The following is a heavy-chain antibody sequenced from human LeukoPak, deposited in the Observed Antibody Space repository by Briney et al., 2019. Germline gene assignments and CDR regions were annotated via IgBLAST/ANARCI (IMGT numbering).Heavy chain of an antibody. CDR2: ISYDGSNK. CDR3: ARDLTGTTFFYFDY. D-gene: IGHD1-1*01. CDR1: GFTFSSYG. V-gene: IGHV3-30-3*01. Sequence: PGGSLRLSCAASGFTFSSYGMHWVRKAPGKGLEWVAVISYDGSNKYYADSVKGRFTISRDNSKNPLYLQMNSLRAEDTAVYYCARDLTGTTFFYFDYWGQGTLVTVSS. J-gene: IGHJ4*02.